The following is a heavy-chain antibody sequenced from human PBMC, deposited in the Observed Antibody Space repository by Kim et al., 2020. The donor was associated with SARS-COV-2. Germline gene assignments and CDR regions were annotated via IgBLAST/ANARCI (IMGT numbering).Heavy chain of an antibody. D-gene: IGHD3-22*01. CDR2: IYYSWST. Sequence: SETLSLTCTVSGGSISSGGYYWSWIRQHPGKGLEWIGYIYYSWSTYYNPSLKSRVTISVDTSKNQFSLKLSSVTAADTAVYYCARGQGLITMIVVVVGSFDYWGQGTLVTVSS. V-gene: IGHV4-31*03. CDR1: GGSISSGGYY. J-gene: IGHJ4*02. CDR3: ARGQGLITMIVVVVGSFDY.